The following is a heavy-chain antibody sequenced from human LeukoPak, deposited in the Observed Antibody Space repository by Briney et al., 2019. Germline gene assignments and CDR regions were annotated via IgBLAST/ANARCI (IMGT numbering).Heavy chain of an antibody. CDR3: ARLTGDWFDP. J-gene: IGHJ5*02. CDR2: IFPGDSDT. V-gene: IGHV5-51*01. D-gene: IGHD3-10*01. Sequence: GESLKISCKGSGYSFSSNWIGWVRQMPGKGLEWMGIIFPGDSDTTYSPSFQGQVTISADKSISTAYLQWSSLKASDTAMYYCARLTGDWFDPWGQGTLVTVSS. CDR1: GYSFSSNW.